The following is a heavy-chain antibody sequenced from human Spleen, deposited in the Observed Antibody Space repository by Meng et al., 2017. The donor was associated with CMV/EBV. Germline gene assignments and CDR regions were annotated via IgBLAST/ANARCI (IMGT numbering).Heavy chain of an antibody. CDR1: GGSISSYY. D-gene: IGHD2-2*01. V-gene: IGHV4-59*12. CDR3: AREYCSSTTCYSAFDI. CDR2: IYYSGST. J-gene: IGHJ3*02. Sequence: SETLSLTCTVSGGSISSYYWSWIRQPPGKGLEWIGYIYYSGSTNYNPSLKSRVTISVDTSKNQFSLKLSSVTAADTAVYYCAREYCSSTTCYSAFDIWGQGTMVTVSS.